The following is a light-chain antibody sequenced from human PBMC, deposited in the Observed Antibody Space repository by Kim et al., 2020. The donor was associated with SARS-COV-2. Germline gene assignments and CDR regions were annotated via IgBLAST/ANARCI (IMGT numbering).Light chain of an antibody. CDR2: GTS. CDR1: SLRPYN. J-gene: IGLJ1*01. CDR3: HSRDSSGNHFDV. V-gene: IGLV3-19*01. Sequence: GQTVRITCTGHSLRPYNASWNQHQQGQAPVLVIDGTSIRTPGVPVRFSFSGSGNTASSTITGAQAEDEADYYCHSRDSSGNHFDVFGTGTKVTVL.